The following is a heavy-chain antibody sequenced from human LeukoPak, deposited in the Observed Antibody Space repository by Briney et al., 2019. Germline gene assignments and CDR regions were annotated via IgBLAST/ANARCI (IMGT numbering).Heavy chain of an antibody. V-gene: IGHV3-74*01. CDR1: GVTFSSYW. CDR3: ARDLAPNYYHYYTEA. CDR2: INSDGSIT. Sequence: PVGCLRLSRAASGVTFSSYWTHWVRQARGKGRVCVSRINSDGSITRYADSVKGRYHNSRDNAKNTLYLQMCSLRAEDTAVYYCARDLAPNYYHYYTEASGKGATVTASS. J-gene: IGHJ6*03.